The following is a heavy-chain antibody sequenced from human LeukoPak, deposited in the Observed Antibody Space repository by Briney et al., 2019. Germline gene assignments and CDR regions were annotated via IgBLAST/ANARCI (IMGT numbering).Heavy chain of an antibody. CDR3: VRYCSSTTCYTRAVDY. V-gene: IGHV4-38-2*02. D-gene: IGHD2-2*02. Sequence: PSETLSLTCTVSGYSITSGYNWAWIRQPPGKVLEWIGSIYHSGSAYYNPSLKSRVTISVDTSKNQFSLRLSSVTAADTAVYYCVRYCSSTTCYTRAVDYWGQGTLVTVSS. CDR1: GYSITSGYN. J-gene: IGHJ4*02. CDR2: IYHSGSA.